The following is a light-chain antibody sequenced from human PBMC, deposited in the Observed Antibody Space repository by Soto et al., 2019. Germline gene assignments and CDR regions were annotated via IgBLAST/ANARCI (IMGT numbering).Light chain of an antibody. CDR1: SSDVGGYNF. V-gene: IGLV2-14*01. CDR2: EVS. CDR3: SSYTDSSTL. Sequence: QSALTQPASVSGSPGQSITISCTGTSSDVGGYNFVSWYQQHPGKAPKLMIYEVSHRPSDVSNRFSGSKSGNTASLTISGLQAEDEADYYCSSYTDSSTLFGGGTKLTVL. J-gene: IGLJ2*01.